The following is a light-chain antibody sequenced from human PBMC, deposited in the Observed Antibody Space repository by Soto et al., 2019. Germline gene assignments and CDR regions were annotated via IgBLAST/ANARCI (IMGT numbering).Light chain of an antibody. V-gene: IGLV2-14*03. J-gene: IGLJ1*01. CDR1: SSDVGAYNY. CDR2: DVS. Sequence: QSALTQPASVSGSPGQSITISCTGTSSDVGAYNYVSWYQQHPGKAPKLMIYDVSSRPSGVSNRFSGSKSGNTASLTISGLQAEDEADYHCSSYTSTSTYVFGSGTKVTVL. CDR3: SSYTSTSTYV.